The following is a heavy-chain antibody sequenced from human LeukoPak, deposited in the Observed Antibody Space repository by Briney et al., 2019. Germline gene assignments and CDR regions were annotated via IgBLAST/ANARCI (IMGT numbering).Heavy chain of an antibody. D-gene: IGHD1-1*01. CDR1: GYSFTTYW. V-gene: IGHV5-51*01. Sequence: GGSLRLSCESSGYSFTTYWIAWVRQMPGKGLEWMGIIYPGDSDVRYSPSFRGQVTISADKSISTAYLQWSRLKASDTAMYYCARSLLDRGTYNDAFDIWGQGTMVTVSS. CDR3: ARSLLDRGTYNDAFDI. J-gene: IGHJ3*02. CDR2: IYPGDSDV.